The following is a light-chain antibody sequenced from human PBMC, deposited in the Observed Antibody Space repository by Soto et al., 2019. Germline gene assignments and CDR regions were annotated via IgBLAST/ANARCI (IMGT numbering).Light chain of an antibody. CDR3: CQYTSCSTHPSV. Sequence: QSALTQPASVSGSPGQSITISCTGTSSDVGGYNYVSWYQQHPGKSPKLMIYDVSNRPSGVSNRFSGSKSGNTASLTISRLQSEDETDYYFCQYTSCSTHPSVLGTGTKVAVL. CDR2: DVS. CDR1: SSDVGGYNY. V-gene: IGLV2-14*01. J-gene: IGLJ1*01.